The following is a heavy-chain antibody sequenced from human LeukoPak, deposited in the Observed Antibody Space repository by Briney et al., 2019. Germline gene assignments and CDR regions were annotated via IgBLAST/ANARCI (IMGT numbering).Heavy chain of an antibody. D-gene: IGHD5-18*01. V-gene: IGHV3-30*04. CDR1: GFIFNTYA. CDR3: ARDRGYSYGFDY. J-gene: IGHJ4*02. CDR2: TSNGGSNK. Sequence: GRSLRLSCAASGFIFNTYAMHWVRQAPGKGLEWVAVTSNGGSNKYHADTVKGRFTISRDNSKNTLYLQMNSLRAEDTAVYYCARDRGYSYGFDYWGQGTLVTVSS.